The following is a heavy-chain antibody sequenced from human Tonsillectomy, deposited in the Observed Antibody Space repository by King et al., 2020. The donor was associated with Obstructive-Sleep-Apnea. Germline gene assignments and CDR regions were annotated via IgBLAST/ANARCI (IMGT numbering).Heavy chain of an antibody. CDR2: IYPGDSNT. CDR3: AGLGGYDSSGLYYYYGMDV. D-gene: IGHD3-22*01. CDR1: GYRFTSYW. V-gene: IGHV5-51*01. Sequence: VQLVQSGAEVKKPGESLKISCKGSGYRFTSYWIGWVRQMPGKGLEWMGIIYPGDSNTRYSPSFQGQVTISADKSITTAYLQWRSLKASDTAMYYCAGLGGYDSSGLYYYYGMDVWGQGTTVTVSS. J-gene: IGHJ6*02.